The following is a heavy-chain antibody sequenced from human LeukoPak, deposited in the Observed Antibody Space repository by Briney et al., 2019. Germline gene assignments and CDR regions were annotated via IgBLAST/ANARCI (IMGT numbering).Heavy chain of an antibody. D-gene: IGHD3-16*01. V-gene: IGHV3-7*03. Sequence: GGSLRLSCAASGFTFSSYWMNWARQAPGKGLEWVASINHNGNVNYYVDSVKGRFTISRNNAKNSLYLQMSNLRAEDTAVYFCARGGGLDVWGQGATVTVSS. CDR1: GFTFSSYW. J-gene: IGHJ6*02. CDR3: ARGGGLDV. CDR2: INHNGNVN.